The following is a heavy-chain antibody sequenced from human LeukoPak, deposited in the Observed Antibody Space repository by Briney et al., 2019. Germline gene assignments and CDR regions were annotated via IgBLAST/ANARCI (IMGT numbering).Heavy chain of an antibody. CDR1: GFTFSSYW. D-gene: IGHD2-8*02. Sequence: GGSLRLSCAASGFTFSSYWMHWVRQAPGKGLVWVSRINSDGSGTSYADSVKGRFTISRDNAKNTLYLQMNSLRVEDTAVYYCAKEASPGGEDYWGQGTLVTVSS. J-gene: IGHJ4*02. CDR3: AKEASPGGEDY. V-gene: IGHV3-74*01. CDR2: INSDGSGT.